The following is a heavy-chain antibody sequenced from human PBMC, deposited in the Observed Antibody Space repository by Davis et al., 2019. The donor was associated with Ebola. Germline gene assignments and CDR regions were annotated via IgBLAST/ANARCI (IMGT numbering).Heavy chain of an antibody. CDR2: IGSDTAT. D-gene: IGHD7-27*01. J-gene: IGHJ4*02. Sequence: GESLKISCAASGVTLSSCAMSWVRQSPGEGLEWVSGIGSDTATHYADSVRGRFTISRDDSKNTLFLEMDSLRAEDTAVYYCLGDPNWAFGYWGQGALVTVSS. CDR1: GVTLSSCA. V-gene: IGHV3-23*01. CDR3: LGDPNWAFGY.